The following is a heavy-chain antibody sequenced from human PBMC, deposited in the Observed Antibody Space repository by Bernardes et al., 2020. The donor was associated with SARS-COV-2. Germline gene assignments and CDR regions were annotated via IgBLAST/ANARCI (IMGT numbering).Heavy chain of an antibody. J-gene: IGHJ4*02. D-gene: IGHD1-26*01. Sequence: GGSLRLSCAASGITFSNYWMHWVRQVPGKGLVWVARIGGDGGGTTYADSVKGRFTISRDNAKNTLYLQMSSLRVEDTAVYFCAGTSVTCCDYWGQGTLVTVSS. CDR3: AGTSVTCCDY. V-gene: IGHV3-74*01. CDR2: IGGDGGGT. CDR1: GITFSNYW.